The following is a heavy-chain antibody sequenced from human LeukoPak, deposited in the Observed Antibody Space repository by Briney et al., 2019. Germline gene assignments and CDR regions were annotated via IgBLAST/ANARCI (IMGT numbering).Heavy chain of an antibody. Sequence: SETLSLTCTVSGGSISSSSYYWGWIRQPPGKGLEWIGSIYYSGSTYYNPSLKSRVTISVDTSKNQFSLKLSSVTAADTAVYYCARHLGSVTTQHNWFDPWGQGTLVTVSS. D-gene: IGHD4-17*01. CDR3: ARHLGSVTTQHNWFDP. V-gene: IGHV4-39*01. CDR2: IYYSGST. J-gene: IGHJ5*02. CDR1: GGSISSSSYY.